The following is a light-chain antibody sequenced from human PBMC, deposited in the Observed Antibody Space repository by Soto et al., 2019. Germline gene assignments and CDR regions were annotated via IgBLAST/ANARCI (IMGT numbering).Light chain of an antibody. J-gene: IGLJ1*01. V-gene: IGLV2-23*02. CDR3: CSYAGDTTFFV. Sequence: QSALTQPASMSGSPGQSITISCTGTSSDVGSYYPVSWFQQHPGKAPKLIIYEVNKRPSGVSDRFSGSKSGNTASLTISRLQAADEAEYYCCSYAGDTTFFVFGSGTKVTVL. CDR2: EVN. CDR1: SSDVGSYYP.